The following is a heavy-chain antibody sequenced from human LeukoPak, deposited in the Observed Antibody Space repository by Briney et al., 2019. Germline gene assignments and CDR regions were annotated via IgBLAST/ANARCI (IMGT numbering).Heavy chain of an antibody. CDR1: GFTFSSYE. Sequence: GGSLRLSCAASGFTFSSYEMNWVRQAPGKGLEWGSYISSSGSTIYYADSVKGRFTISRDNAKNSLYLQMNSLRAEDTAVYYCARDPSYDILTGYYPGHFDYWGQGTVVTVSS. D-gene: IGHD3-9*01. J-gene: IGHJ4*02. CDR2: ISSSGSTI. CDR3: ARDPSYDILTGYYPGHFDY. V-gene: IGHV3-48*03.